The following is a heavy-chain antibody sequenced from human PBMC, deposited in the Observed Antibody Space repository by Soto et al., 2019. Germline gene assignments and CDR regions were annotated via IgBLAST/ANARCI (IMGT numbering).Heavy chain of an antibody. CDR3: ARGGLWFGINYYGMDV. V-gene: IGHV4-59*01. CDR2: IYYSGST. CDR1: GGSISSYY. J-gene: IGHJ6*02. Sequence: SETLSLTCTVSGGSISSYYWSWIRQPPGKGLEWIGYIYYSGSTNYSPSLKSRVTISVDTSKNQFSLKLSSVTAADTAVYYCARGGLWFGINYYGMDVWGQGTTVTVSS. D-gene: IGHD3-10*01.